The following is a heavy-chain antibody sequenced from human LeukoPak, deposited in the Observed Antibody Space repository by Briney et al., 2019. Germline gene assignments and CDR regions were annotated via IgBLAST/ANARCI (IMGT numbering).Heavy chain of an antibody. V-gene: IGHV5-51*01. D-gene: IGHD5-24*01. CDR3: ARRVQTKDGYNSRYDLSLAYYYYYMDV. CDR1: GYRFTSYW. CDR2: IYPGDSDT. Sequence: GESLKISCKGPGYRFTSYWIGWVRQMPGKGLEWMGIIYPGDSDTRYSPSFQGQVTISADKSISTAYLQWSSLKASDTAMYYCARRVQTKDGYNSRYDLSLAYYYYYMDVWGKGTTVTVSS. J-gene: IGHJ6*03.